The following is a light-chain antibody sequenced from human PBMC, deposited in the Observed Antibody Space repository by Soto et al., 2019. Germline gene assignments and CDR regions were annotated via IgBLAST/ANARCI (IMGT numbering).Light chain of an antibody. V-gene: IGKV3-11*01. CDR3: QQRSNWPLT. Sequence: ETVLTQSPGTLSLSPGERATLSCRASQSVSSSYLGWYQQKPGQAPRLLIYDASNRATGIPARFSGSGSGTDFTLTISSLEPEDFAVYYCQQRSNWPLTFGGGTMVDIK. J-gene: IGKJ4*01. CDR1: QSVSSSY. CDR2: DAS.